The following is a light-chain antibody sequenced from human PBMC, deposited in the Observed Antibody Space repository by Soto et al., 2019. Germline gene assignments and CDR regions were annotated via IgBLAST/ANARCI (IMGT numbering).Light chain of an antibody. CDR1: HSVSSSY. Sequence: EVVMTQSPATLSVSPGERATLSCRASHSVSSSYLAWYQQKPGQAPRLLIYRTSNRATGIPDRFSGSGSGTDFTLTISRLEPEDFAVYWCQQYDSSPRTFGQGTKVDIK. CDR2: RTS. J-gene: IGKJ1*01. V-gene: IGKV3-20*01. CDR3: QQYDSSPRT.